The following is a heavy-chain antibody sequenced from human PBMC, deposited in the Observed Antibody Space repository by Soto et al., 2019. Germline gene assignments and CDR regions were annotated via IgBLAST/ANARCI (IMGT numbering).Heavy chain of an antibody. CDR3: ARRTVLLEFDI. D-gene: IGHD3-10*01. CDR2: INAGNGNT. CDR1: GYSFTSYW. J-gene: IGHJ3*02. Sequence: PGESLKISCKVSGYSFTSYWIGWVRQAPGQRLEWMGWINAGNGNTKYSQRFQGRVTITRDTSASTAYMELSSLRSEDTAVYYCARRTVLLEFDIWGQGTMVTVSS. V-gene: IGHV1-3*01.